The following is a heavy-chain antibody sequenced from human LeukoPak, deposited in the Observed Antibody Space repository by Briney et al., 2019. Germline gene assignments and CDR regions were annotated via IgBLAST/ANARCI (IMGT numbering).Heavy chain of an antibody. V-gene: IGHV1-2*02. CDR3: ARAYDFWSGFFDY. CDR1: GYTFTGYY. D-gene: IGHD3-3*01. J-gene: IGHJ4*02. Sequence: ASVKVSCKASGYTFTGYYMHWVRQAPGQGLEWMGWINPNSGGTNYAQKFQGRVTMTRDTSISPAYMELSRLRSDDTAVYYCARAYDFWSGFFDYWGQGTLVTVSS. CDR2: INPNSGGT.